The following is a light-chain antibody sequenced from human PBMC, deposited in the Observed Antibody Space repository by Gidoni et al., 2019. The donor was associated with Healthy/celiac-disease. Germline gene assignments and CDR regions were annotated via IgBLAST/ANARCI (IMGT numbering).Light chain of an antibody. V-gene: IGLV1-47*01. CDR2: RNN. CDR3: AAWDDSLSGLV. CDR1: SSNIGSNY. J-gene: IGLJ2*01. Sequence: QSVLTHPPSASGPPGQRVTISCSGSSSNIGSNYVYWYQKLPGTAPKLLIYRNNQRPSGVPDRFSGSKSVTSASLAISGLRSEDEADYYCAAWDDSLSGLVFGGGTKLTVL.